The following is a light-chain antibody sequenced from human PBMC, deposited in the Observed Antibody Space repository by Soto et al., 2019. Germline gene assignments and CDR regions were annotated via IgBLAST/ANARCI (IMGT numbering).Light chain of an antibody. V-gene: IGLV1-40*01. CDR1: SSNIGAGYD. J-gene: IGLJ2*01. CDR2: GNS. CDR3: QSYDSSLSGSV. Sequence: QSVLTQPPSVSGAPGQRVTISCTGSSSNIGAGYDVHWYQQLPGTAPKLLIYGNSNRPSGVPDRFSDSKSGTSASLAITGLQAEDDADYYCQSYDSSLSGSVFGGGTKLTVL.